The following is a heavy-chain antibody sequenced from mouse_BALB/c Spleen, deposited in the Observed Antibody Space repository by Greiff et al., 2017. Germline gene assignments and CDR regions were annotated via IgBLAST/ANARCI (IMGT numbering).Heavy chain of an antibody. J-gene: IGHJ2*01. D-gene: IGHD2-4*01. V-gene: IGHV14-3*02. CDR3: ARGGTMRDFDY. CDR1: GFNIKDTY. Sequence: EVQRVESGAELVKPGASVKLSCTASGFNIKDTYMHWVKQRPEQGLEWIGRIDPANGNTKYDPKFQGKATITADTSSNTAYLQLSSLTSEDTAVYYCARGGTMRDFDYWGQGTTLTVSS. CDR2: IDPANGNT.